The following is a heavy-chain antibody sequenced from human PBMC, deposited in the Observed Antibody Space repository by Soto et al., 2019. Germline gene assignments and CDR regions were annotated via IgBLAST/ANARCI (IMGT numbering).Heavy chain of an antibody. V-gene: IGHV3-74*01. J-gene: IGHJ5*02. Sequence: EVQLVESGGGLVQPGGSLRLSCAASGFTFSDYWMNWVRQAPGKGLVWVSRIDSDGSSTSYADSVKGRFTISRDNAKNTLYLQMSSLRAEDTSVYYCAKSNWFDPWGQGSLVTVSS. CDR2: IDSDGSST. CDR1: GFTFSDYW. CDR3: AKSNWFDP.